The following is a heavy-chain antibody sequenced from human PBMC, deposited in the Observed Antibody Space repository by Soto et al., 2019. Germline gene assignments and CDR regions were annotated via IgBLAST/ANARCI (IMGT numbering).Heavy chain of an antibody. CDR1: GFTFSSYG. J-gene: IGHJ4*02. CDR2: ISYDGSNK. Sequence: QVQLVESGGGVVQPGRSLRLSCAASGFTFSSYGMHWVRQAPGKGLEWVAVISYDGSNKYYADSVKGRFTIYRDNSKNTLYLQMNSLRAEDTAVYYCAKGHWECELLEAFYFDYWGQGTLVTVSS. V-gene: IGHV3-30*18. CDR3: AKGHWECELLEAFYFDY. D-gene: IGHD1-26*01.